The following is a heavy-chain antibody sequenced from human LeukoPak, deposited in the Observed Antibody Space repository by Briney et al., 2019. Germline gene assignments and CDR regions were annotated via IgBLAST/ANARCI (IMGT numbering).Heavy chain of an antibody. CDR1: GFTFSDYY. J-gene: IGHJ4*02. CDR3: ARGQSITIFGVVIPDYFDY. Sequence: GGSLRLSCAASGFTFSDYYMSWIRQAPGKGLEWVSYISSSGSTIYYADSVKGRFTISRDNAKNSLYLQTNSLRAEDTAVYYCARGQSITIFGVVIPDYFDYWGQGTLVTVSS. CDR2: ISSSGSTI. D-gene: IGHD3-3*01. V-gene: IGHV3-11*01.